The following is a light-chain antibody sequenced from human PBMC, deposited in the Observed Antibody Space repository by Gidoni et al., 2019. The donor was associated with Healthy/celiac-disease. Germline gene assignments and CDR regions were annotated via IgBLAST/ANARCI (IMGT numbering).Light chain of an antibody. Sequence: DIQMTQSPSSLSASVGDRVTITCQASQEISNYLNWYQQKPGKATKLLIYDASNLETGVPSRFRGSGYGTDFTLNIRSMQPEDIATYYCQKYDNILITCGKGTRLEIK. CDR1: QEISNY. CDR3: QKYDNILIT. CDR2: DAS. V-gene: IGKV1-33*01. J-gene: IGKJ5*01.